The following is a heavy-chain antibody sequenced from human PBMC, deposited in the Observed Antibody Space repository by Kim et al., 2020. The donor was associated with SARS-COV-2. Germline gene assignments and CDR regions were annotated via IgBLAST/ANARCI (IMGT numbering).Heavy chain of an antibody. Sequence: KYSQKCQGRVPITRDTSASTAYMELSSLRSEDTAVYYCARAIAKPSYFDYWGQGTLVTVSS. V-gene: IGHV1-3*01. D-gene: IGHD6-13*01. J-gene: IGHJ4*02. CDR3: ARAIAKPSYFDY.